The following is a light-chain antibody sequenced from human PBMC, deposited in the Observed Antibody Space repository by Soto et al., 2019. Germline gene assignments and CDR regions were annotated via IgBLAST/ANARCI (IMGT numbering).Light chain of an antibody. Sequence: DIQMTQSPSTLSASVGDRVTITCRASQSISSWLAWYQQKPGKAPKLLIYKASSLESGVPSRFSGSGYGTKFTLNISRLQPDDFATYYCQQYNSYPMYTFGQGTKLEIK. J-gene: IGKJ2*01. CDR2: KAS. CDR3: QQYNSYPMYT. CDR1: QSISSW. V-gene: IGKV1-5*03.